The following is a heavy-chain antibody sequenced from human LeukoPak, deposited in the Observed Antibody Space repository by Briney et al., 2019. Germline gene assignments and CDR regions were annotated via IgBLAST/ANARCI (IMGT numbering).Heavy chain of an antibody. V-gene: IGHV1-8*01. CDR2: MNPNSGNT. D-gene: IGHD2-2*01. J-gene: IGHJ5*02. CDR3: ARVPAATYNWFDP. Sequence: ASVKVSCKASGYTSTSYDINWVRQATGQGLEWMGWMNPNSGNTGYAQKFQGRVTMTRNTSISTAYMELSSLRSEDTAVYYCARVPAATYNWFDPWGQGTLVTVSS. CDR1: GYTSTSYD.